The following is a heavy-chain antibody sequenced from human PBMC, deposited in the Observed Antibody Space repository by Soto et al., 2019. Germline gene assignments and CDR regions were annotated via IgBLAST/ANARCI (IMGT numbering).Heavy chain of an antibody. Sequence: GGSLRLSCAASGFTFSSYGMHWVRQAPGKGLEWVAVISYDGSNKYYADSVKGRFTISRDNSKNTLYLQMNSLRAEDTAVYYFAKGYYGDPECFDYRGQGTLVTVSP. D-gene: IGHD4-17*01. CDR1: GFTFSSYG. CDR2: ISYDGSNK. J-gene: IGHJ4*02. V-gene: IGHV3-30*18. CDR3: AKGYYGDPECFDY.